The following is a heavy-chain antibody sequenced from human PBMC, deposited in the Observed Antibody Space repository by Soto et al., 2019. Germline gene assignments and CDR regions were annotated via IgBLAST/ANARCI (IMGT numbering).Heavy chain of an antibody. CDR2: IKSKTDGGTT. CDR1: GFTFSNAW. J-gene: IGHJ3*02. D-gene: IGHD5-18*01. V-gene: IGHV3-15*07. CDR3: TTDPDTAMANDAFDI. Sequence: GGSLRLSCAASGFTFSNAWMNWVRRAPGKGLEWVGRIKSKTDGGTTDYAAPVKGRFTISRDDSKNTLYLQMNSLKTEDTAVYYCTTDPDTAMANDAFDIWGQGTMVTVSS.